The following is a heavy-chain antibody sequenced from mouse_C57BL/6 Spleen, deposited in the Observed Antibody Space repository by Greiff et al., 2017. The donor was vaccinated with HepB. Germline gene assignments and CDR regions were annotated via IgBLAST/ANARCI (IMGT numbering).Heavy chain of an antibody. CDR2: ISYDGSN. J-gene: IGHJ4*01. V-gene: IGHV3-6*01. CDR1: GYSITSGYY. D-gene: IGHD1-1*01. CDR3: ARGADYYGSSYAMDY. Sequence: VQLKESGPGLVKPSQSLSLTCSVTGYSITSGYYWNWIRQFPGNKLEWMGYISYDGSNNYNPSLKNRISITRDTSKNQFFLKLNSVTTEDTATYYCARGADYYGSSYAMDYWGQGTSVTVSS.